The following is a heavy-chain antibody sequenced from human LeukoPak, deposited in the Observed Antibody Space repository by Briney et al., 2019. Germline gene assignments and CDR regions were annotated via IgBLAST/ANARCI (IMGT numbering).Heavy chain of an antibody. V-gene: IGHV3-48*03. CDR1: GFTFSDYE. Sequence: PGGSLRLSCAASGFTFSDYEMNWVRQAPGKGLEWVSFISSHGGNIYYADSVKGRFTISRANAKNSLYLQLHSMRVEDTAVYYCARDRMVRGAPFDYWGQGTLVTVSS. D-gene: IGHD3-10*01. CDR2: ISSHGGNI. CDR3: ARDRMVRGAPFDY. J-gene: IGHJ4*02.